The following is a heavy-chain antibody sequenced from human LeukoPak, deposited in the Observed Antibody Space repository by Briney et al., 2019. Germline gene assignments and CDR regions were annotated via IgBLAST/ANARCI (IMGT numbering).Heavy chain of an antibody. J-gene: IGHJ6*02. Sequence: PGGSLRLSCAAPGFTVSSNYMSWVRQAPGKGLEWVSVIYSGGSTYYADSVKGRFTISRDNSKNTLYLQMNSLRAEDTAVYYCARDLPLMVRGVIITYYYGMDVWGQGTTVTVSS. CDR3: ARDLPLMVRGVIITYYYGMDV. CDR2: IYSGGST. V-gene: IGHV3-66*01. CDR1: GFTVSSNY. D-gene: IGHD3-10*01.